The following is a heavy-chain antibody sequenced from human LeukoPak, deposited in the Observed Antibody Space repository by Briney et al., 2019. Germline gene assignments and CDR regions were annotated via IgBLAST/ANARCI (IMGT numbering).Heavy chain of an antibody. Sequence: GGSLRLSCAASGFTFSSYAMSWVRQAPGKGLEWVSAISGSGGSTYYADSVKGRFTISRDNSKNTLHLQMNSLRAEDTAVYYCAKSSGGYYCSSTSCYPDYWGQGTLVTVSS. CDR1: GFTFSSYA. J-gene: IGHJ4*02. V-gene: IGHV3-23*01. D-gene: IGHD2-2*01. CDR3: AKSSGGYYCSSTSCYPDY. CDR2: ISGSGGST.